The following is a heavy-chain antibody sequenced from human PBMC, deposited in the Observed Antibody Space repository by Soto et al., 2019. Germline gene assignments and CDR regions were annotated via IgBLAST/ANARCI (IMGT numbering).Heavy chain of an antibody. D-gene: IGHD2-2*01. CDR2: IFSNDEK. J-gene: IGHJ6*03. CDR1: GFSLSNARMG. V-gene: IGHV2-26*01. CDR3: ARILGDVVPAAIDYYYYYMDV. Sequence: SGPTLVNPTETLTLTCTVSGFSLSNARMGVSWIRQPPGKALEWLAHIFSNDEKSYSTSLKSRLTISKDTSKSQVVLTMTNMDPVDTATYYCARILGDVVPAAIDYYYYYMDVWGKGTTVTVSS.